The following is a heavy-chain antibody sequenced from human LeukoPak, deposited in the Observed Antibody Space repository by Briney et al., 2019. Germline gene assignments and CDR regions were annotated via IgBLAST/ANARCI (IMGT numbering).Heavy chain of an antibody. CDR3: ARLMDRARRDAFDI. V-gene: IGHV3-48*01. CDR1: GFTFSNYN. CDR2: ISSSSSTK. D-gene: IGHD2-2*03. Sequence: GGSLRLSRAASGFTFSNYNMNWVRQAPGKGLEWISYISSSSSTKNYADSVKGRFTVSRDNAWNSLYLQMNSLRAEDTAVYYCARLMDRARRDAFDIWGHGTMVTVSS. J-gene: IGHJ3*02.